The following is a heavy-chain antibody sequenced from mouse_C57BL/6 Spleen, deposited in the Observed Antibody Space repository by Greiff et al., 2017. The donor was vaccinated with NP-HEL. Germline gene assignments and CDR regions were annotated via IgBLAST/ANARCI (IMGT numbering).Heavy chain of an antibody. J-gene: IGHJ2*01. D-gene: IGHD1-1*01. CDR2: IDPSDSYT. V-gene: IGHV1-69*01. CDR1: GYTFTSYW. CDR3: ARGSSYNYFDY. Sequence: QVQLQQPGAELVMPGASVKLSCKASGYTFTSYWMHWVKQRPGQGLEWIGEIDPSDSYTNYNQKFKGKSTLTVDKSSSTAYMPLSSLTSEDSAVYYCARGSSYNYFDYWGQGTTLTVSS.